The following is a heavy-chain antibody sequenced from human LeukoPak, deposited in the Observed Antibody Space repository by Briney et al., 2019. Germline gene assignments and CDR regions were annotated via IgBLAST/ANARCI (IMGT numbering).Heavy chain of an antibody. V-gene: IGHV3-74*01. CDR2: INTDGTDT. CDR1: GFSFTSYW. J-gene: IGHJ3*02. Sequence: GGSLRLSCAASGFSFTSYWMHWVRQTPGKGLVWVSQINTDGTDTNYADSVKGRFTISRDNAKNTLYLQMNSLRADDTAVYYCARGPYYYDSSGHPDIWGHGTMVAVSS. CDR3: ARGPYYYDSSGHPDI. D-gene: IGHD3-22*01.